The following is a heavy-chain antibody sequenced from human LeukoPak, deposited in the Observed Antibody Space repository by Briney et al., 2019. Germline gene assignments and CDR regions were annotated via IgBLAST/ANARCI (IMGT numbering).Heavy chain of an antibody. CDR3: ASGSLWFGELLTDY. J-gene: IGHJ4*02. Sequence: ASVKVSCKASGCTFTSYGISWVRQAPGQGLEWMGWISAYNGNTNYAQKLQGRVTMTTDTSTSTAYMELRSLRSDDTAVYYCASGSLWFGELLTDYWGQGTLVTVSS. CDR2: ISAYNGNT. CDR1: GCTFTSYG. D-gene: IGHD3-10*01. V-gene: IGHV1-18*01.